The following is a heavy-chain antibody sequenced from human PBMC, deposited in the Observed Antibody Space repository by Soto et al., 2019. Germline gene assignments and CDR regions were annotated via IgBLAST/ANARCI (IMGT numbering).Heavy chain of an antibody. CDR1: GFTFSSYG. D-gene: IGHD3-10*01. J-gene: IGHJ6*02. CDR3: AKDRGVRGVYGMDV. CDR2: ISYDGSNK. V-gene: IGHV3-30*18. Sequence: GGSLRLSCAASGFTFSSYGMHWVRQAPGKGLEWVAVISYDGSNKYYADSVKGRFTISRDNSKNTLYLQMNSLRAEDTAVYYCAKDRGVRGVYGMDVWGQGTTVTVSS.